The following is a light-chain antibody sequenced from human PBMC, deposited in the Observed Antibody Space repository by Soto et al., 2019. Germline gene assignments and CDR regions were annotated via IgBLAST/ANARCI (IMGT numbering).Light chain of an antibody. J-gene: IGLJ2*01. CDR1: TLGSKF. V-gene: IGLV3-1*01. CDR2: EDT. CDR3: QAWDSGTVV. Sequence: SYELTQPPSVSVSPGQTANITCSGNTLGSKFVFWYQQKADQSPMVVIYEDTKRPSGIPERFSGSNSGNTATLTISGTQAIDEGDFFCQAWDSGTVVFGGGTKVTVL.